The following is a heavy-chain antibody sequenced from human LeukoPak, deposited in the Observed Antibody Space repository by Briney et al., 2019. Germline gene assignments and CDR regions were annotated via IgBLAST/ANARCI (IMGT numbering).Heavy chain of an antibody. D-gene: IGHD4-17*01. CDR3: ARGTVTTYNWFDP. J-gene: IGHJ5*02. CDR2: IYYSGST. CDR1: GGSISSSSYY. V-gene: IGHV4-61*01. Sequence: SETLSLTCTVSGGSISSSSYYWSWIRQPPGKGLEWIGYIYYSGSTNYNPSLKSRVTISVDTSKNQFSLKLSSVTAADTAVYYCARGTVTTYNWFDPWGQGTLVTVSS.